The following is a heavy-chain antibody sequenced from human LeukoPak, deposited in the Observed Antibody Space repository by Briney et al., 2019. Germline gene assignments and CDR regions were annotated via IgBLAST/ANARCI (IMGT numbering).Heavy chain of an antibody. CDR3: ARMDMDNYYFDY. J-gene: IGHJ4*02. D-gene: IGHD1-20*01. CDR2: IDWDDDK. Sequence: SGPTLVNPTQTLTLTCTFSGSSLSTSGMCVSWIRQPPGKALEWLARIDWDDDKYYSTSLKTRLTISKDTSKNQVVLTMTNMDPVDTATYYCARMDMDNYYFDYWGQGTLVTVSS. V-gene: IGHV2-70*11. CDR1: GSSLSTSGMC.